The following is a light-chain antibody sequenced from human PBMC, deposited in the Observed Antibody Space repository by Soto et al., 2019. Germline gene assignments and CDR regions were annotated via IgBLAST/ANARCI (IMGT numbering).Light chain of an antibody. Sequence: QSVLTQPPSASGSPGQSVTISCTGTSSDVGSYNYVSWYQQHPGKAPKLMIYEVSKRPSGVPVRFSGSKSGNTASLVVFGLQAEDEANYYCSSYAGSKVVFGGGTKLTVL. J-gene: IGLJ3*02. CDR3: SSYAGSKVV. V-gene: IGLV2-8*01. CDR1: SSDVGSYNY. CDR2: EVS.